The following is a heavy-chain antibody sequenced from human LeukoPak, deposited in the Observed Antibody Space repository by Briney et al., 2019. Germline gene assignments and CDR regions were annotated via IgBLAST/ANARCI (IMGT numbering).Heavy chain of an antibody. V-gene: IGHV5-51*01. D-gene: IGHD3-10*01. CDR3: ARRGSGRERWFDP. CDR1: GYSFTSYW. Sequence: GESLKNSCKGSGYSFTSYWIGWVRQMPGKGLEWMGIIYPGDSDTRYSPSFQGQVTISADKSINTAYLQWTSLKASDTAVYYCARRGSGRERWFDPWGQGTLVTVSS. J-gene: IGHJ5*02. CDR2: IYPGDSDT.